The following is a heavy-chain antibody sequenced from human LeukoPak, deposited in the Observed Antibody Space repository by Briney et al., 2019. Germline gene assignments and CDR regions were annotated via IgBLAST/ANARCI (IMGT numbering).Heavy chain of an antibody. D-gene: IGHD1/OR15-1a*01. CDR1: GFTFSYLA. Sequence: GSLRLSCSASGFTFSYLAITWVRQAPGEGLEWVSGISDSGSTTSYADSVKGRFTISRDNSNNTLFLQMHNLRGEDTAMYYCALRVTTALNAFDIWGQGTMVTVS. V-gene: IGHV3-23*01. CDR3: ALRVTTALNAFDI. CDR2: ISDSGSTT. J-gene: IGHJ3*02.